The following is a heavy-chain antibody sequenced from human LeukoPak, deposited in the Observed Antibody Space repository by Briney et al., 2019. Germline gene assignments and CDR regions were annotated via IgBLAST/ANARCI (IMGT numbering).Heavy chain of an antibody. J-gene: IGHJ5*02. V-gene: IGHV4-34*01. CDR3: ASRPWLLGNNWFDP. CDR1: GGSFSGYY. CDR2: INHSGST. Sequence: SETLSLTCAVYGGSFSGYYWSWIRQPPGKGLEWIGEINHSGSTNYNPSLKSRVTISVDTSKNQFSLKLSSVTAADTAVYYCASRPWLLGNNWFDPWGQGTLVTVS. D-gene: IGHD3-22*01.